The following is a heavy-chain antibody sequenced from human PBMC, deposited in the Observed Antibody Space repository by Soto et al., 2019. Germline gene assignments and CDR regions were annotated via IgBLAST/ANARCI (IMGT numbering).Heavy chain of an antibody. Sequence: ASVKVSCKASGGTFSSYTISWVRQAPGQGLEWMGRIIPILGIANYAQKFQGRVTITADKSTSTAYMELSSLRSEDTAVYYCAREQQLLSSSWFDPWGQGTLVTVSS. V-gene: IGHV1-69*04. CDR3: AREQQLLSSSWFDP. CDR1: GGTFSSYT. J-gene: IGHJ5*02. D-gene: IGHD6-13*01. CDR2: IIPILGIA.